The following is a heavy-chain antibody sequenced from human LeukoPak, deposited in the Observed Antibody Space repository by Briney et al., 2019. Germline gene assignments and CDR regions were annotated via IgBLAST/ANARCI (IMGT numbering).Heavy chain of an antibody. D-gene: IGHD5-18*01. CDR3: ARHSQAMTPGWFKP. CDR1: GGSISSSGYY. V-gene: IGHV4-39*01. J-gene: IGHJ5*02. CDR2: IYSSGRM. Sequence: SETLSLTCTVSGGSISSSGYYWGWIRQPPGKGLEWIGSIYSSGRMNYNPSLRSRVTIFVDTSKNQFSLNLSSVTAADTAVYYCARHSQAMTPGWFKPWGQGTLVTVSS.